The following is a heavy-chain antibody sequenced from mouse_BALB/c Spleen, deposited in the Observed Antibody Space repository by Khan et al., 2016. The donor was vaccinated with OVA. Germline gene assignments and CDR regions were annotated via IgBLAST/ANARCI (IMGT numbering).Heavy chain of an antibody. V-gene: IGHV5-9-3*01. CDR3: TRSLVDYHAMDY. CDR1: GFTFSTYG. Sequence: EVELVESGGGLVKPGGSLKLSCSASGFTFSTYGMSWVRQTLEKRLEWVATISSGGHYTFYPDSVKGRFTISRDNAKNTLYLQMSSLRSEDTAMYYCTRSLVDYHAMDYWGQGTSVTVSS. CDR2: ISSGGHYT. D-gene: IGHD2-2*01. J-gene: IGHJ4*01.